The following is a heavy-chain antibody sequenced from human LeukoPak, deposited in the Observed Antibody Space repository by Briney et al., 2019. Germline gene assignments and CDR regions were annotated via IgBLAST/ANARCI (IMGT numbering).Heavy chain of an antibody. CDR2: ISYDGSNK. CDR1: GFTFSSYA. V-gene: IGHV3-30-3*01. D-gene: IGHD4-17*01. Sequence: GRSLRLSCAASGFTFSSYAMHWVRQAPGKGLEWVAVISYDGSNKYYADSVKGRFTISRDNSKNTLYLQMNSLRAEDTAVYYCARDSLRSAVTKGLDYWGQGTLVTVSS. J-gene: IGHJ4*02. CDR3: ARDSLRSAVTKGLDY.